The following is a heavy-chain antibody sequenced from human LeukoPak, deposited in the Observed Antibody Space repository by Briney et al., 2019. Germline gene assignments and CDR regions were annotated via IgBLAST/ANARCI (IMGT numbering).Heavy chain of an antibody. D-gene: IGHD6-13*01. Sequence: PGGSLRLSCAASGFTFSSYAMSWVRQAPGKGLEWVSTLTGSGDTTFYADSVKGRFTISRDNSKNTLYLQMNSLRAEDTAVYYCANKAAVGGWAFDIWGQGTMVTVSS. J-gene: IGHJ3*02. CDR3: ANKAAVGGWAFDI. V-gene: IGHV3-23*01. CDR1: GFTFSSYA. CDR2: LTGSGDTT.